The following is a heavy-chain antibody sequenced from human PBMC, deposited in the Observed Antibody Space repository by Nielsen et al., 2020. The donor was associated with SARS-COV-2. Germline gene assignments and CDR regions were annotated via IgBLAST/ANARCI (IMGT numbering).Heavy chain of an antibody. CDR2: ISAYNGNP. V-gene: IGHV1-18*01. CDR3: ARLGASYCGGDCYSLY. Sequence: WVRQAPGQGLEWMGWISAYNGNPDYAQKLQGRVTMTTDTSTSTAYMELRSLRSDDTAVYYCARLGASYCGGDCYSLYWGQGTLVTVSS. J-gene: IGHJ4*02. D-gene: IGHD2-21*02.